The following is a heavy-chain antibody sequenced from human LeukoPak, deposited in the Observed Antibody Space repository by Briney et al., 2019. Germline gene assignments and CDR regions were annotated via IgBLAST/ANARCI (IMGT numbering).Heavy chain of an antibody. V-gene: IGHV3-21*01. Sequence: PGGSLRLSCAASGFTFSSYSMNWVRQAPGKGLEWVSSISSSSSYVYYADSVKGRFTISRDNAKNSLYLQMNSLRAEDTAVYYCARDLGSSGYYYAFDYWGQRTLVTVSS. CDR3: ARDLGSSGYYYAFDY. CDR1: GFTFSSYS. J-gene: IGHJ4*02. CDR2: ISSSSSYV. D-gene: IGHD3-22*01.